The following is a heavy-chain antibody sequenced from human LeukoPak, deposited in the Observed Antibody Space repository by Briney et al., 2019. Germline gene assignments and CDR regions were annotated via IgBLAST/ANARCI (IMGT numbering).Heavy chain of an antibody. Sequence: SETLSLTCTVSGGSITSSSYYWGWIRQPPGKGLEWIGSIYYSGSTYYNPSLKSRVTISVDTSKNQFSLRLSSVTAADTAVYYCARDWGVSARPGYMDVWGKGTTVTVSS. CDR3: ARDWGVSARPGYMDV. V-gene: IGHV4-39*07. CDR1: GGSITSSSYY. D-gene: IGHD6-6*01. J-gene: IGHJ6*03. CDR2: IYYSGST.